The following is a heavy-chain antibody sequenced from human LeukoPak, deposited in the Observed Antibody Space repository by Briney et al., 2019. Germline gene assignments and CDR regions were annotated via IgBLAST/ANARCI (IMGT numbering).Heavy chain of an antibody. J-gene: IGHJ6*03. D-gene: IGHD2-2*03. Sequence: SETLSLTCTVSGGSISSYYWSWIRQPAGKGLEWIGRIYISGSTNYNPSLKSRVTMSVDTSKNQFSLKLRSVTAADTAVYYCARGGYCDSTSCRAGYYYYYYMDVWGKGTTVTISS. CDR3: ARGGYCDSTSCRAGYYYYYYMDV. V-gene: IGHV4-4*07. CDR2: IYISGST. CDR1: GGSISSYY.